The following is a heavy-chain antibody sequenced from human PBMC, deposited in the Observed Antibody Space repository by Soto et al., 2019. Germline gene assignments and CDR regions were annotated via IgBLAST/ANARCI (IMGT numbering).Heavy chain of an antibody. J-gene: IGHJ5*02. V-gene: IGHV1-24*01. CDR1: GYILTELS. Sequence: ASVKVSCKVSGYILTELSMHWVRQAPGKGLEWMGGFDPEDGETIYAQKFQGRVTMTEDTSTDTAYMELSSLRSEDTAVYYCATVQQLVRGSWFDPWGQGTLVTVSS. CDR3: ATVQQLVRGSWFDP. D-gene: IGHD6-13*01. CDR2: FDPEDGET.